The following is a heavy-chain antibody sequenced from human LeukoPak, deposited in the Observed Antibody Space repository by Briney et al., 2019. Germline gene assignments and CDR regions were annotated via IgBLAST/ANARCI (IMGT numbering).Heavy chain of an antibody. CDR2: IYYSGST. D-gene: IGHD2-2*02. J-gene: IGHJ4*02. Sequence: SETLSLTCAVSGGSISTYYWSWIRQPPGKGLEWIAYIYYSGSTNYNPSLRSRVTMSVDTSKSQFSLKLSSVTAADTAVYFCARTWGGLYCFDYWGQGTLVTVSS. V-gene: IGHV4-59*01. CDR1: GGSISTYY. CDR3: ARTWGGLYCFDY.